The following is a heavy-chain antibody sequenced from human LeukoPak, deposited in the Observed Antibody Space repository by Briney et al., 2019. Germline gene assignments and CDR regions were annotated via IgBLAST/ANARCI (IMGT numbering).Heavy chain of an antibody. J-gene: IGHJ4*02. CDR1: GYTFTGYY. Sequence: ASVMVSCRASGYTFTGYYMHWVRQAPGQGLEWMGWINPNSGGTNYAQKFQGRVTMTRDTSISTAYMELSRLRSDDTAVYYCARVRRIAVAVDYWGQGTLVTVSS. CDR3: ARVRRIAVAVDY. CDR2: INPNSGGT. V-gene: IGHV1-2*02. D-gene: IGHD6-19*01.